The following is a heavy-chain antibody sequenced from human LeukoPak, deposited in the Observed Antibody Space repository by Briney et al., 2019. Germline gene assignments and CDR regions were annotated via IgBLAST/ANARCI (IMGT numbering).Heavy chain of an antibody. V-gene: IGHV4-59*01. J-gene: IGHJ6*02. D-gene: IGHD3-22*01. CDR2: IYYSGST. CDR1: GGSISSYY. CDR3: ARDLYYDSSATV. Sequence: SETLSLTCTVSGGSISSYYWSWIRQPPGKGLEWIGYIYYSGSTNYNPSLKSRVTISVDTSKNQFSLKLSSVTAADTAVYYCARDLYYDSSATVWGQGTTVTVSS.